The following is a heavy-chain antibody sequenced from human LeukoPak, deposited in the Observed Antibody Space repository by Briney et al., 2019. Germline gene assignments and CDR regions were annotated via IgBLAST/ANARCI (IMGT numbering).Heavy chain of an antibody. CDR1: GGSISSGIYY. CDR3: ARRLRYFDWATDGGAFDI. V-gene: IGHV4-61*02. CDR2: IYTSGST. Sequence: SQTLPLTCTGSGGSISSGIYYASWIRQPAGKGLEWIGRIYTSGSTNYNPSLKSRVTISVDTSKNQFSLKLSSVTAADTAVYYCARRLRYFDWATDGGAFDIWGQGTMVTVSS. D-gene: IGHD3-9*01. J-gene: IGHJ3*02.